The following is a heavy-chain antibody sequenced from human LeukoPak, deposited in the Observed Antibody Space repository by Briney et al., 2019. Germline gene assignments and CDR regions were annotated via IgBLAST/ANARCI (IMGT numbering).Heavy chain of an antibody. J-gene: IGHJ6*03. D-gene: IGHD2-2*01. CDR1: GFTFSSYW. V-gene: IGHV3-7*01. Sequence: GGSLRLSCAASGFTFSSYWMSWVRQAPGKGLEWVANIKQDGSEKYYVDSVQGRFTISRDNAKNSLYLQMNSLRAEDTAVYYCARDRSTSCCHYYYYYMDVWGKGTTVTVSS. CDR2: IKQDGSEK. CDR3: ARDRSTSCCHYYYYYMDV.